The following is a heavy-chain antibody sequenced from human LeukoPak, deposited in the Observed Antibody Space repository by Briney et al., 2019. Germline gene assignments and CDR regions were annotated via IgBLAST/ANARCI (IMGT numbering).Heavy chain of an antibody. CDR3: AKDRDFWSGYYRVFHY. J-gene: IGHJ4*02. CDR2: IIVFVGTT. CDR1: GFTFSSYA. V-gene: IGHV3-23*01. D-gene: IGHD3-3*01. Sequence: GGSLRLSCAASGFTFSSYAMSWVRQARGKGVEWVSAIIVFVGTTYYPYSVKLPFTISSYNSKNTLYLQMNSLRAEDTAVYYCAKDRDFWSGYYRVFHYWGQGTLVTVSS.